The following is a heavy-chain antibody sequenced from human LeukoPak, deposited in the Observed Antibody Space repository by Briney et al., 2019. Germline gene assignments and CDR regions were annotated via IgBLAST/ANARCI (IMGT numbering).Heavy chain of an antibody. J-gene: IGHJ4*02. V-gene: IGHV3-73*01. Sequence: GGSLRLSCAASGFTFSGSAMHWVRQASGKGLEWVGRIRSKANSYATAYAASVKGRFTISRDDSKNTAYLQMNSLKTEDTAVYYCTRRETMVRGVIDDYWGQGTLVTVSS. D-gene: IGHD3-10*01. CDR3: TRRETMVRGVIDDY. CDR1: GFTFSGSA. CDR2: IRSKANSYAT.